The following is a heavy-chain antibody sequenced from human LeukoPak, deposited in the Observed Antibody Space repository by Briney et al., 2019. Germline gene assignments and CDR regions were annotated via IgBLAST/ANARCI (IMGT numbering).Heavy chain of an antibody. J-gene: IGHJ4*02. CDR2: ISYDGFKK. V-gene: IGHV3-30-3*01. D-gene: IGHD2-2*01. CDR3: AKGGIVVVPAAPTD. Sequence: GGSLRLSCEASGIAFKNHVLHWVRQAPGKGLEWVALISYDGFKKYYADSVKGRFTISRDNSKNTLYLQMNSLRAEDTAVYYCAKGGIVVVPAAPTDWGQGTLVTVSS. CDR1: GIAFKNHV.